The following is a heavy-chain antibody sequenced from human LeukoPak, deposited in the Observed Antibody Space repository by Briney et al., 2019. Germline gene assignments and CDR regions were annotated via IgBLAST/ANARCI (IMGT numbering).Heavy chain of an antibody. Sequence: GGSLRLSCAASGFTVSSNDISWVRQAPGKGLEWVSVIYSGGSTKYADSVKARFTISRDNSKNTVYLQMNSLRAEDTAVYYCARATLDNWGQGTLATVSS. CDR2: IYSGGST. CDR3: ARATLDN. CDR1: GFTVSSND. V-gene: IGHV3-53*01. J-gene: IGHJ4*02.